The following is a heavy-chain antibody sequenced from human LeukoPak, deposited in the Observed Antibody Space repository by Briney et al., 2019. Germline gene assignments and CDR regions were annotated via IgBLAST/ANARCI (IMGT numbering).Heavy chain of an antibody. D-gene: IGHD6-19*01. CDR2: ISAYNGNT. J-gene: IGHJ4*02. CDR3: ARDGTSSGPTGDWSY. V-gene: IGHV1-18*01. Sequence: ISWVRQAPGQGLEWMGWISAYNGNTNYAQKLQGRVTMTTDTSTSTAYMELRSLRSDDTAVYYCARDGTSSGPTGDWSYWGQGTLVTVSS.